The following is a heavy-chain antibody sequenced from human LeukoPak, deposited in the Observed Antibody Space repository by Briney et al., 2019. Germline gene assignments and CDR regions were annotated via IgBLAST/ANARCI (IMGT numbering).Heavy chain of an antibody. V-gene: IGHV4-34*01. CDR2: INHSGST. CDR3: ARGRMITSPHNNWFDP. J-gene: IGHJ5*02. CDR1: GGSFSGYY. Sequence: SETLSLTCAVYGGSFSGYYWSWIRQPPGKGLEWIGEINHSGSTNYNPSLKSRVTISVDTSKNQFSLKLSSVTAADTAVYYCARGRMITSPHNNWFDPWGQGTLVTVSS. D-gene: IGHD3-16*01.